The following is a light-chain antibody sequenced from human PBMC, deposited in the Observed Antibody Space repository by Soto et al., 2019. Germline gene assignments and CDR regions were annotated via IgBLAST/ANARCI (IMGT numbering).Light chain of an antibody. CDR1: QSVSNNY. V-gene: IGKV3-20*01. CDR2: GAS. Sequence: EIVFTQSPGTLSLSRGERATLSCRASQSVSNNYLAWYQQKPGQAPRLLIYGASNRATGIPDRFSGSGSATDFTLTISRLEPEDFAVYFCQQSGSSPHTFGGRTKVDIK. J-gene: IGKJ4*01. CDR3: QQSGSSPHT.